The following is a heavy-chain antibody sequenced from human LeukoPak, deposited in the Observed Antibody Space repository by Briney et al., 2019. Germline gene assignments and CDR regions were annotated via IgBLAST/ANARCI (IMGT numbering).Heavy chain of an antibody. CDR3: ARDFFAFGGVIALLDY. CDR2: IKQDGSEK. CDR1: GFTFSNSW. D-gene: IGHD3-16*02. V-gene: IGHV3-7*01. J-gene: IGHJ4*02. Sequence: AGGSLRLSCAASGFTFSNSWMSWVRQAPGKGLEWVANIKQDGSEKYYVDSVKGRFTISRDNAKKSLYLQMNSLRDEDTAVYYCARDFFAFGGVIALLDYWGQGTLVTVSS.